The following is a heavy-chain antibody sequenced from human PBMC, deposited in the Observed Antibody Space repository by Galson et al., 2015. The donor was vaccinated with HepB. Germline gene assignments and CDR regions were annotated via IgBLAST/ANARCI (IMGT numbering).Heavy chain of an antibody. CDR3: SRDQGYRAFDI. Sequence: SLRLSCAASGFTFSRYWMHWVRQTPGKGLVWVSRISTDGSSTSYADSVKGRFTISRDNAKNTLYLQMNSLRAEDTAVYYCSRDQGYRAFDIWGQGTVVTVSS. CDR2: ISTDGSST. CDR1: GFTFSRYW. J-gene: IGHJ3*02. V-gene: IGHV3-74*01. D-gene: IGHD1-1*01.